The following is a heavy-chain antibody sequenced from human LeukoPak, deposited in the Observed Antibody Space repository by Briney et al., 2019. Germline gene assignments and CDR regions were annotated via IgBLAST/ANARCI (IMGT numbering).Heavy chain of an antibody. CDR2: ISYDGSNK. CDR3: ARAPKLTIPEIGTASNHYGMDV. D-gene: IGHD2-2*01. J-gene: IGHJ6*02. V-gene: IGHV3-30-3*01. CDR1: GFTFSSYA. Sequence: GGSLRLSCAASGFTFSSYAMHWVRQAPGKGLEWVAVISYDGSNKYYADSVKGRFTISRDNSKNTLYLQMNSLRAEDTAVYYCARAPKLTIPEIGTASNHYGMDVWGPGTTVIVSS.